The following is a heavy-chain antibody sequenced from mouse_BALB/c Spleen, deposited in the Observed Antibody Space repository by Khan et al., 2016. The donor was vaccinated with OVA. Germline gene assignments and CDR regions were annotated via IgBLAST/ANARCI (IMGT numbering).Heavy chain of an antibody. CDR2: ISTYYGDV. J-gene: IGHJ3*01. D-gene: IGHD2-14*01. CDR1: GYTFTDFT. CDR3: AGGGGGNRIAY. Sequence: QVQLKQSGAELVRPGVSVKISCKGSGYTFTDFTMHWVKQSHAKSLEWIGVISTYYGDVTYNQKFKGKATMTVDKSSSTAYMELARLTSEDSAIYVWAGGGGGNRIAYWGQGTLVTVSA. V-gene: IGHV1S137*01.